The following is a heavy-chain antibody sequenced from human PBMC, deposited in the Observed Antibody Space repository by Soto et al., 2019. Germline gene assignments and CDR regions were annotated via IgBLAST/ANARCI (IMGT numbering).Heavy chain of an antibody. V-gene: IGHV1-69*06. CDR1: GGTFSSYA. Sequence: ASVKVSCKASGGTFSSYAISWVRQAPGQGLEWMGGIIPIFGTANYAQKFQGRVTITADKSTITALMELSSLRSEDTAVYCCAGFDYYDSSKGSFDYWGQGTLVTVSS. D-gene: IGHD3-22*01. CDR2: IIPIFGTA. CDR3: AGFDYYDSSKGSFDY. J-gene: IGHJ4*02.